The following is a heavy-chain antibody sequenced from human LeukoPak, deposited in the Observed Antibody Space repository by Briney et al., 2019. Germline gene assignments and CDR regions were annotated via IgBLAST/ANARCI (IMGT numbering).Heavy chain of an antibody. Sequence: GGSLRLSCAASGFTFSSYAMTWVRQAPGKGLQWVSTLSGSGGSTYYTDSVKGRFTISRDNSKNTLYLQTNSLRAEDTAIYYCAKRAFGENFFDFWGQGTLVTVSS. CDR3: AKRAFGENFFDF. D-gene: IGHD3-10*01. V-gene: IGHV3-23*01. CDR1: GFTFSSYA. J-gene: IGHJ4*02. CDR2: LSGSGGST.